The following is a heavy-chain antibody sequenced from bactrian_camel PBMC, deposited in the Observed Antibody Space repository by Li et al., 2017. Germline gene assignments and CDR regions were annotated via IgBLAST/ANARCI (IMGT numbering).Heavy chain of an antibody. V-gene: IGHV3S1*01. Sequence: HVQLVESGGGSVQAGGSLRLSCAASGYTYTSYCMGWIRQSPGKDREGVATIDTDGTTKYGDAVKGRFTISKDSSKNTLYLQMDSLTVEDTATYVCAAAPDPWECTIIWGYFAYWGKGTQVTVS. CDR1: GYTYTSYC. J-gene: IGHJ6*01. D-gene: IGHD3*01. CDR3: AAAPDPWECTIIWGYFAY. CDR2: IDTDGTT.